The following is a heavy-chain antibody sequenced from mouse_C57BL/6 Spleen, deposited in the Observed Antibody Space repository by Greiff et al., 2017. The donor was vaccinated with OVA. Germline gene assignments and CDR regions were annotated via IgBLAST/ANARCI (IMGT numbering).Heavy chain of an antibody. CDR3: TEGYGGAFDY. CDR2: IYPGNGDT. V-gene: IGHV1-5*01. CDR1: GYTFTSYW. Sequence: EVQLQQSGTVLARPGASVKMSCKTSGYTFTSYWMHWVKQRPGQGLEWIGAIYPGNGDTSYNQKFKGKAKLTAVTSASTAYMELSSLTNEDSAVYYCTEGYGGAFDYWGQGTTLTVSS. J-gene: IGHJ2*01. D-gene: IGHD2-2*01.